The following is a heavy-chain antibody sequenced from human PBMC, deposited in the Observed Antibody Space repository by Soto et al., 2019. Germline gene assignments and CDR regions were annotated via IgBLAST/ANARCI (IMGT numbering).Heavy chain of an antibody. CDR2: IIPIFGTA. D-gene: IGHD6-6*01. J-gene: IGHJ6*02. V-gene: IGHV1-69*01. Sequence: QVQLVQSGAEVKKPGSSVKVSCKASGGTFSSYAISWVRQAPGQGLEWMGGIIPIFGTANYAQKFQGRVTITADESTSTAYMELSSLRSEDTAIYYCAGDCSYSSSSAGYYYYGMAVWGQGTTVTVSS. CDR3: AGDCSYSSSSAGYYYYGMAV. CDR1: GGTFSSYA.